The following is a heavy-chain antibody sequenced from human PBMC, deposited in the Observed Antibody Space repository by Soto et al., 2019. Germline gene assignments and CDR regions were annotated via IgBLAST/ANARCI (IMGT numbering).Heavy chain of an antibody. J-gene: IGHJ4*02. Sequence: FSVRVSCRAVGGTCSSCAISWVRQAPGQGLEWMGGIIPIFGTANYPQKFQGRVTITADESTSTAYMELSSLRSEDKAVYYCASDSWGPGGYWGQGTLVTVSS. CDR3: ASDSWGPGGY. V-gene: IGHV1-69*13. CDR1: GGTCSSCA. CDR2: IIPIFGTA. D-gene: IGHD1-26*01.